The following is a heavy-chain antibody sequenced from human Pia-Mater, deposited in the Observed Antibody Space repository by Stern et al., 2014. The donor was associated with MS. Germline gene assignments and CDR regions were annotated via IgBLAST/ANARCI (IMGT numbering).Heavy chain of an antibody. CDR2: IIPIFGTA. Sequence: VQLVESGAEVKKPGSSVKVSCKASGGTFSSYAISWVRQAPGQGLEWMGGIIPIFGTANYAQKVQGRVTITADKSPSTAYMELSSLRSEDTDVYYCARDYGMTTTTGAFDIWGQGTMVTVSS. D-gene: IGHD5-24*01. CDR1: GGTFSSYA. V-gene: IGHV1-69*06. CDR3: ARDYGMTTTTGAFDI. J-gene: IGHJ3*02.